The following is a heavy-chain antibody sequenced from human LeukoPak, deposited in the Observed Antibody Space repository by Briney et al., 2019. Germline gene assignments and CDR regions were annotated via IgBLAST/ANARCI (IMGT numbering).Heavy chain of an antibody. Sequence: SVKVPCKASGYTFTSYYMHWVRQAPGQGLEWMGIINPSGGSTSYAQKFQGRVTMTRDMSTSTVYMELSSLRSEDTAVYYCARASGWLQSGYYYMDVWGKGTTVTVSS. D-gene: IGHD5-24*01. CDR2: INPSGGST. CDR1: GYTFTSYY. CDR3: ARASGWLQSGYYYMDV. J-gene: IGHJ6*03. V-gene: IGHV1-46*01.